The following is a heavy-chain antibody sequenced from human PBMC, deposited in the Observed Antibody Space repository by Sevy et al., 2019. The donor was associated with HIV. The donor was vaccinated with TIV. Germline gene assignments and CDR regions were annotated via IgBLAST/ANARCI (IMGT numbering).Heavy chain of an antibody. Sequence: GGSLRLSCAASGFTFNFFSMHWVRQAPGKGLEGVATISFDGSNEHYADSVKGRFTISRDNSKNSLFLQMNSLRADDSAVYYCALERLSSAVAEYFHNWGQGTLITVSS. V-gene: IGHV3-30-3*01. CDR3: ALERLSSAVAEYFHN. J-gene: IGHJ1*01. CDR1: GFTFNFFS. CDR2: ISFDGSNE. D-gene: IGHD1-1*01.